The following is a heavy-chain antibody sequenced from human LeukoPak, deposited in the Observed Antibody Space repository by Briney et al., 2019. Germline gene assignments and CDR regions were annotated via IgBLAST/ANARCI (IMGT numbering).Heavy chain of an antibody. CDR1: GFTFSSYW. V-gene: IGHV3-7*03. D-gene: IGHD3-16*01. CDR2: INHNGNVN. J-gene: IGHJ6*02. CDR3: ARGGGLDV. Sequence: PGGSLRLSCAAAGFTFSSYWMNWARQAPGKWLEWVASINHNGNVNYYVDSVKGRFTISRDNAKKSLYMPMTKLRAEDTAVYFCARGGGLDVWGQGATVTVSS.